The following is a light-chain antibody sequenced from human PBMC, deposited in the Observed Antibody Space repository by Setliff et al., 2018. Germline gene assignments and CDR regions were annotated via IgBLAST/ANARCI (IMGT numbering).Light chain of an antibody. CDR3: CSYTISSTRV. V-gene: IGLV2-14*01. J-gene: IGLJ1*01. CDR1: SSDVGGYNY. CDR2: DVS. Sequence: QSALAQPASVSGSPGQSITISCTGTSSDVGGYNYVSWYQQHPGKAPKLMIYDVSNRPSGVSNRFSGSKSGNTASLTISGLQAEDEADYYRCSYTISSTRVFGTGTKVTVL.